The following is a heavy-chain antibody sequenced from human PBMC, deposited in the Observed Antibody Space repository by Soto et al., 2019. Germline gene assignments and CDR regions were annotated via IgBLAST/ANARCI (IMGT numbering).Heavy chain of an antibody. Sequence: GXSVKVSCNASGYTLTSYGSNWVRQAPGQGLEWMGWINPNSGGTNYAQKFQGWVTMTRDTSISTAYMELSRLRSDDTAVYYCARDLKGDSYAYYYYGMDVWGQGTTVTVSS. CDR3: ARDLKGDSYAYYYYGMDV. J-gene: IGHJ6*02. V-gene: IGHV1-2*04. D-gene: IGHD5-18*01. CDR1: GYTLTSYG. CDR2: INPNSGGT.